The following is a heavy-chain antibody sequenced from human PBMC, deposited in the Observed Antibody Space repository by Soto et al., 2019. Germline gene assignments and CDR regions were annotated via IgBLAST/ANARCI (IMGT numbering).Heavy chain of an antibody. V-gene: IGHV4-31*03. CDR1: GCSISSGGYY. D-gene: IGHD4-17*01. Sequence: QVPLQESGPVLLKASQTLSLTCNVSGCSISSGGYYWSWIRQHPGKGLEWIGDIYYSGSTYYNPSLKSRVTISGDTSKYQLSLKLSSVTAASTAVYYCATVDTVTTPCAFDTWSRGTMDTVAS. CDR2: IYYSGST. J-gene: IGHJ3*02. CDR3: ATVDTVTTPCAFDT.